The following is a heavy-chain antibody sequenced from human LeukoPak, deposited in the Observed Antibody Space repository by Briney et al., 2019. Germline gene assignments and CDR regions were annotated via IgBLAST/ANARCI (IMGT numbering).Heavy chain of an antibody. CDR3: ARGLWIVGDDAFEI. V-gene: IGHV4-34*01. CDR2: INHSGST. CDR1: GGSFSGYY. Sequence: PSETLSLTCAVYGGSFSGYYWSWIRQPPGKGLEWIGEINHSGSTHYNPSLKSRVTISVDTSKNQFSLKLSAVTAADTAVYYCARGLWIVGDDAFEIWGQGTMFTVSS. D-gene: IGHD2-2*03. J-gene: IGHJ3*02.